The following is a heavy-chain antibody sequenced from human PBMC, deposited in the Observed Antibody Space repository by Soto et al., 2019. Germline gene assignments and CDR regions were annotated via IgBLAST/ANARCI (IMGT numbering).Heavy chain of an antibody. Sequence: SETLSLTCTVSGGSISSSSYYWGWIRQPPGKGLEWIGSIYYSGRTYYNPSLKRRVTISVNTSKNQFSLMLSSVTAADTAVYYCARRWYRDYFDYWGQGTLVTVSS. CDR1: GGSISSSSYY. D-gene: IGHD6-13*01. CDR3: ARRWYRDYFDY. V-gene: IGHV4-39*01. CDR2: IYYSGRT. J-gene: IGHJ4*02.